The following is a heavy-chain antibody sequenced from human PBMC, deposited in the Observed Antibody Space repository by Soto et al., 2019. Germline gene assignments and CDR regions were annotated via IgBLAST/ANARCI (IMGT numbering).Heavy chain of an antibody. CDR2: IKQVGSEK. Sequence: EVQLVESGGGLVQPGGSLRLSCAASGFTFSSYWMSWVRQAPGKGLEWVANIKQVGSEKYYVDSVKGRFTSSRDNAKNSLYLQMNSLRAEATAVYYCAREVGRSWYSVAPYHGMDVWGQGTTVTVSS. V-gene: IGHV3-7*04. CDR3: AREVGRSWYSVAPYHGMDV. CDR1: GFTFSSYW. D-gene: IGHD6-13*01. J-gene: IGHJ6*02.